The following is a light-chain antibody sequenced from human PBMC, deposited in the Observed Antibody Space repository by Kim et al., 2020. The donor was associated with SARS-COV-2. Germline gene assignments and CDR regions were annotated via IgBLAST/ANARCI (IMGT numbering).Light chain of an antibody. V-gene: IGKV3-11*01. CDR1: QSVSSY. CDR3: QQRSNWPGPLT. J-gene: IGKJ4*01. Sequence: PGERASLSCRASQSVSSYLAWYQQRPGQAPRLLIYDASNRATGIPARFSGSGSGTDFTLTISSLEPEDFAVYYCQQRSNWPGPLTFGGGTKVDIK. CDR2: DAS.